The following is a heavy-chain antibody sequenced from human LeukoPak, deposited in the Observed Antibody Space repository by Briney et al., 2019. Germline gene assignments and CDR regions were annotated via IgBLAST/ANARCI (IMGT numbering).Heavy chain of an antibody. CDR3: ARDLHYGSGSYYMN. J-gene: IGHJ4*02. D-gene: IGHD3-10*01. V-gene: IGHV1-46*01. CDR2: MRPSGGVT. Sequence: ASVKVSCKASGYTFTNYYIHWVRQAPGQGREWMGIMRPSGGVTSYAQKFQGRVTMTRDTSTSIVYLELNSLTSEDTAVYYCARDLHYGSGSYYMNWGQGTLVSVSS. CDR1: GYTFTNYY.